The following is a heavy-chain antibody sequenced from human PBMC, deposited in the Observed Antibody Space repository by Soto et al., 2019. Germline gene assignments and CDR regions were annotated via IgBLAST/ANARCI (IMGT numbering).Heavy chain of an antibody. Sequence: VQSGAEVRKPGSSVRVSCEVSGDTFTSHTINWLRQAPGQGLEWMGGVIPVFGSPTYAQRFQARLSITADTSTQTAYMELSSLTSDDTAFYFCAKGGLYTSSWYEGYWGQGTLVTVSS. CDR1: GDTFTSHT. CDR2: VIPVFGSP. V-gene: IGHV1-69*06. J-gene: IGHJ4*02. CDR3: AKGGLYTSSWYEGY. D-gene: IGHD6-13*01.